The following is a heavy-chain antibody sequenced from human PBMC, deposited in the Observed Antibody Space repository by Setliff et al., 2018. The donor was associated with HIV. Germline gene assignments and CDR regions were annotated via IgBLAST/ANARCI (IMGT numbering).Heavy chain of an antibody. CDR3: ARARGSEGYFDS. CDR2: SYYSGST. Sequence: SETLSLTCTVSGGSINTGSYYWGWIRQPPGKGLVSIGTSYYSGSTYYKSTIKSRPTTSVDTSKNQFSLKMSSVTAADTSVYCCARARGSEGYFDSWGQGTLVTVSS. J-gene: IGHJ4*02. CDR1: GGSINTGSYY. D-gene: IGHD3-10*01. V-gene: IGHV4-39*07.